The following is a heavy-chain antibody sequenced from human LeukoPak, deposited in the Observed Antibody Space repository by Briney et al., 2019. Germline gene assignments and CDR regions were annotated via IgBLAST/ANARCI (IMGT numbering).Heavy chain of an antibody. CDR3: AREVCSSTSCPLSYYYYGMDV. J-gene: IGHJ6*02. D-gene: IGHD2-2*01. V-gene: IGHV3-30*04. Sequence: PGGSLGLSCAASGFTFSSYAMHWVRQAPGKGLEWVAVISYDGSNKYYADSVKGRFTISRDNSKNTLYLQMNSLRAEDTAVYYCAREVCSSTSCPLSYYYYGMDVWGQGTTVTVSS. CDR2: ISYDGSNK. CDR1: GFTFSSYA.